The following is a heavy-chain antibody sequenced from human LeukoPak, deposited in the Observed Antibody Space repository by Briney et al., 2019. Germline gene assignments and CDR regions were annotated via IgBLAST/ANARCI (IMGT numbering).Heavy chain of an antibody. V-gene: IGHV3-23*01. CDR2: ISGSGGST. CDR1: GFTFSSYA. CDR3: AKNPTDTPDY. Sequence: GGSLRLSCAASGFTFSSYAMSWVRQAPGEGLEWVSAISGSGGSTYYADSVKVRFSTSRDNSKNTLYLQMHSLRAEDTAVYYCAKNPTDTPDYWGQGTLVTVSS. D-gene: IGHD5-18*01. J-gene: IGHJ4*02.